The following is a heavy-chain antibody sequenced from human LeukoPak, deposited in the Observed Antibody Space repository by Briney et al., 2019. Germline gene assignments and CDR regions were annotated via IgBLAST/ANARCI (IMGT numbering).Heavy chain of an antibody. V-gene: IGHV1-24*01. CDR2: FDPEDGET. Sequence: ASVKVSCKVSGYTLTELSMHWVRQAPGKGLEWMGGFDPEDGETIHAQKFQGRVTMTEDTSTDTAYMELSSLRSEDTAVYYCAREWDYGDYTVNYGMDVWGQGTTVTVSS. CDR3: AREWDYGDYTVNYGMDV. D-gene: IGHD4-17*01. CDR1: GYTLTELS. J-gene: IGHJ6*02.